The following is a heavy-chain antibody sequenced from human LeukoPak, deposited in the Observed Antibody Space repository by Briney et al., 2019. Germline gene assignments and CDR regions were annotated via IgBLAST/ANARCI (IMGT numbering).Heavy chain of an antibody. V-gene: IGHV1-46*01. Sequence: GASVKVSCKASGYTFTSYYMHWVRKAPGKGLEWMEIINPSGGSTSYAQKFQGRVTMTRDTSTSTVYMELSSLRSEDTAVYYCARGHLDRGYSINWFDPWGQGTLVTVSS. CDR2: INPSGGST. D-gene: IGHD5-18*01. J-gene: IGHJ5*02. CDR1: GYTFTSYY. CDR3: ARGHLDRGYSINWFDP.